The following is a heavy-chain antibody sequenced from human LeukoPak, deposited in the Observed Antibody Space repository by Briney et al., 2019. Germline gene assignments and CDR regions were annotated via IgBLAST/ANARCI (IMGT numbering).Heavy chain of an antibody. V-gene: IGHV4-59*01. CDR1: GASINNKY. J-gene: IGHJ4*02. CDR2: IYYSGGT. Sequence: SETLSLTCTVSGASINNKYWSWIRQPPGKGLEWIGYIYYSGGTNYNPSLKSRVTMSVDTSMNQFSLKVSSLTAADTAVYYCARYSRNDDYILDYWGQGILVTVSS. D-gene: IGHD4-17*01. CDR3: ARYSRNDDYILDY.